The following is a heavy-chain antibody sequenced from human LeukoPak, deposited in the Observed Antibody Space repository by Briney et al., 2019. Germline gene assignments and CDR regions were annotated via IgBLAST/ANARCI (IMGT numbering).Heavy chain of an antibody. CDR1: GGSISSYY. V-gene: IGHV4-59*08. Sequence: TSETLSLTCTVSGGSISSYYWSWIRQPPGKGLEWIGYIYYSGSTNYNPSLKSRVTISVDTSKNQFSLKLSSVTAADTAVYYCARAPILYGDLYYFDYWGQGTLVTVSS. J-gene: IGHJ4*02. CDR3: ARAPILYGDLYYFDY. CDR2: IYYSGST. D-gene: IGHD4-17*01.